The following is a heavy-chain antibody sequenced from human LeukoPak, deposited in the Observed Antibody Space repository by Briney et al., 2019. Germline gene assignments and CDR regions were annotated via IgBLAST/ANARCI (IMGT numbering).Heavy chain of an antibody. CDR1: GLPFSSSW. J-gene: IGHJ4*02. CDR3: VRSYDY. CDR2: IKEDGSEK. V-gene: IGHV3-7*05. Sequence: QPGGSLRLSCAASGLPFSSSWMTWVRQAPGKGLKWVANIKEDGSEKYYVDSVKGRFTISRDNAANSLYLQMGSLRGEDTAVYYCVRSYDYWGQGTLVTVSS.